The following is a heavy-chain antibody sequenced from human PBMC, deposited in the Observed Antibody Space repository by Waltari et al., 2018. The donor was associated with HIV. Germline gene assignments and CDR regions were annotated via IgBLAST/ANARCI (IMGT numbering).Heavy chain of an antibody. D-gene: IGHD3-22*01. Sequence: QVQLVQSGAEVKKPGSPVKVPCTASGGTVSSSDLSWVRQAPGQGLEWMGAIIPLFGEANYAQKFQGRLTITADESTSTAYMELSSLRSEDTAVYYCARVPDRSGYQRYAMDVWGQGTTVTVS. CDR1: GGTVSSSD. J-gene: IGHJ6*02. CDR3: ARVPDRSGYQRYAMDV. CDR2: IIPLFGEA. V-gene: IGHV1-69*01.